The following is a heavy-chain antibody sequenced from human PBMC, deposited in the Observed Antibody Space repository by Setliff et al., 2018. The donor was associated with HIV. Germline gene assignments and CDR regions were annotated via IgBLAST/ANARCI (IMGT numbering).Heavy chain of an antibody. CDR3: AKTQTVITVYGPFDS. CDR1: GFTFSDYY. CDR2: TRNKANTYTT. J-gene: IGHJ4*02. V-gene: IGHV3-72*01. D-gene: IGHD4-4*01. Sequence: PGGSLRLSCATSGFTFSDYYMDWVRQAPGKGLEWVGRTRNKANTYTTKYAASVKGRFTISRDDSKNSLYLQMNSLKTEDTAVYYCAKTQTVITVYGPFDSWGRGTLVTVSS.